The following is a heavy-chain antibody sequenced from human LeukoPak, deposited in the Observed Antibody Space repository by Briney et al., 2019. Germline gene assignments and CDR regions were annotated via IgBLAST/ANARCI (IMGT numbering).Heavy chain of an antibody. D-gene: IGHD2-15*01. CDR3: ARHDCSGGSCPLAY. CDR1: GYTFTSHW. Sequence: GESLKISCKGSGYTFTSHWITWVRQMPGKGLEWMGRIDPSDSHASYSPSLQGHVTISADKSINTAYLQWSSLKASDTAMYYCARHDCSGGSCPLAYWGQGTLVTVPS. J-gene: IGHJ4*02. V-gene: IGHV5-10-1*01. CDR2: IDPSDSHA.